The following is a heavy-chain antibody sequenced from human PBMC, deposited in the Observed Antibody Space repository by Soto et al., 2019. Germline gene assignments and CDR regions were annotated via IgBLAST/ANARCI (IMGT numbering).Heavy chain of an antibody. Sequence: QVQLQESGPGLVKPSQTLSLTCTVSGLSVSGIDYYWYWIRQPPGKGLEWIGPIFDGGATYYNPSLKTRSTISVDVSQNPVSLKLTSVTGADTAMYFCARGRTLTGSDLSRIDFLDYWGQGTLVTVST. D-gene: IGHD3-9*01. CDR3: ARGRTLTGSDLSRIDFLDY. CDR2: IFDGGAT. CDR1: GLSVSGIDYY. J-gene: IGHJ4*02. V-gene: IGHV4-30-4*01.